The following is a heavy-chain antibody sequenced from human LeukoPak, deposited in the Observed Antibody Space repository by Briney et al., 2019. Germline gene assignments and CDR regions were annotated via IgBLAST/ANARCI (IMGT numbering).Heavy chain of an antibody. CDR1: GGSISSYY. Sequence: SETLSLTCTVSGGSISSYYWSWIRQPPGKGLEWIGYMYYSGSTNYNPSLKSRVTISVDTSKNQFSLKLSSVTAADTAVYYCARARGDYVMFYWGQGTLVTVSS. CDR3: ARARGDYVMFY. CDR2: MYYSGST. J-gene: IGHJ4*02. D-gene: IGHD4-17*01. V-gene: IGHV4-59*01.